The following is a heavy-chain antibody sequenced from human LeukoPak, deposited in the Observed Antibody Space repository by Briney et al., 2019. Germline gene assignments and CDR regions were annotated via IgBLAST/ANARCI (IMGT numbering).Heavy chain of an antibody. CDR3: TRAGSYGYYWYFDL. D-gene: IGHD5-18*01. CDR1: GFTFSGSV. V-gene: IGHV3-73*01. Sequence: GGSLRLSCVASGFTFSGSVMHWVRQASGRGLEWVGRVGSKADSYATAYPSSVKGRFAISRDDSKNTAYLQMNSLRTEDTAVYYCTRAGSYGYYWYFDLWGRGTLVTVSS. J-gene: IGHJ2*01. CDR2: VGSKADSYAT.